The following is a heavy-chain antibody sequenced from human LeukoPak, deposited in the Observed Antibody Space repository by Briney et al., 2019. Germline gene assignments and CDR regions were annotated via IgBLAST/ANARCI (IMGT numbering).Heavy chain of an antibody. J-gene: IGHJ4*02. Sequence: ASVKVSCKASGYTFTGYGISWVRQAPGQGLEWMGWISAYNGNTNYAQKLQGRVTMTTDTSTSTAYMELRSLRSDDTAVYYCARGKGRITMVRGVIITNDYWGQGTLVIVSS. D-gene: IGHD3-10*01. CDR3: ARGKGRITMVRGVIITNDY. V-gene: IGHV1-18*01. CDR2: ISAYNGNT. CDR1: GYTFTGYG.